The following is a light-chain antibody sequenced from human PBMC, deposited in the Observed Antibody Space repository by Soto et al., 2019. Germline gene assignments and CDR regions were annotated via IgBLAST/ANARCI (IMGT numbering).Light chain of an antibody. V-gene: IGKV4-1*01. CDR1: QSVLSSSNKKNL. CDR2: WAS. CDR3: QQYYTTPLT. J-gene: IGKJ4*01. Sequence: DIVMTQSPDSLAVSLGERATINCKSSQSVLSSSNKKNLLAWYKQKPGQPPELLIYWASTREFGVPDRFSGSGSGTDFTLTISGLQAEDVAVYYCQQYYTTPLTFGGGTKVEIK.